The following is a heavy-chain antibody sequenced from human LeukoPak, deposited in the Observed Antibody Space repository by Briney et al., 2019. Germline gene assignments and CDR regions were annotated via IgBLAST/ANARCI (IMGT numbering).Heavy chain of an antibody. J-gene: IGHJ3*02. CDR1: GASISGGDYY. CDR2: IYASGST. D-gene: IGHD3-3*01. CDR3: ARDHDFWSGHRAFDI. V-gene: IGHV4-30-4*01. Sequence: SQTLSLTCTVSGASISGGDYYWNWIRQPPGKGLEWIGYIYASGSTFYSPSLKSRASISVDTSKKQFSLKLSSVTAADTAVYYCARDHDFWSGHRAFDIWGQGTMVIVSS.